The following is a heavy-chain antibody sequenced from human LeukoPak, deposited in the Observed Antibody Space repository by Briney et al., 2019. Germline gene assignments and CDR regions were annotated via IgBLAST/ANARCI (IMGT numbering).Heavy chain of an antibody. J-gene: IGHJ4*02. CDR3: ARDTVGSSTSFDY. CDR1: GFTFSRYA. V-gene: IGHV3-30*04. Sequence: PGGALRLSCAASGFTFSRYAMHWVRQAPGKGVEWGAVISYEGSNKYYADSVKGRFTLSTYNSQNTLYLQMNSLRAEDTAVYYCARDTVGSSTSFDYWGQGTLVTVSS. D-gene: IGHD2-2*01. CDR2: ISYEGSNK.